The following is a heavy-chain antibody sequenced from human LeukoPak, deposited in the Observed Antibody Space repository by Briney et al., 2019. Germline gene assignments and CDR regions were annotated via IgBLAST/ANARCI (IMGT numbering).Heavy chain of an antibody. D-gene: IGHD3-22*01. Sequence: GRSLILSCAAAGFTFSSYWMHWVGQAPGKGLVWVSRINSDGSSTSYADSVKGRFTISRDNAKNTLYLQMNSLRAEDTAVYYCARGHYYDSSGYYYLTDYWGQGTLVTVSS. J-gene: IGHJ4*02. CDR1: GFTFSSYW. V-gene: IGHV3-74*01. CDR2: INSDGSST. CDR3: ARGHYYDSSGYYYLTDY.